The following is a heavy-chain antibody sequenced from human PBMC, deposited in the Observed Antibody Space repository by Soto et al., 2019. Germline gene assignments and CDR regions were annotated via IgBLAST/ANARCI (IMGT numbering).Heavy chain of an antibody. D-gene: IGHD2-21*01. CDR3: ARELECGVFDI. V-gene: IGHV4-30-4*01. CDR2: LSYTGST. CDR1: GGPVRDAYSY. J-gene: IGHJ3*02. Sequence: SETLSLTCTVSGGPVRDAYSYWTWIRQPPGKGLEWMGYLSYTGSTYYNPSLRNRASISVDESSNHLSLRLSSVTAADTAVYYCARELECGVFDIWGRGTLVTVSS.